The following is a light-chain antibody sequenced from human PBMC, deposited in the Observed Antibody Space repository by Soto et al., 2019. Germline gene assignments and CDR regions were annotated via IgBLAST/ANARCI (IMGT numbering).Light chain of an antibody. CDR1: SSDVGGYNY. Sequence: QSALTQPASVSGSPGQSITTSCTGTSSDVGGYNYVSWYQQHPGKAPKFMIYEVSNRPSGVSNRFSGSKSGNTASLTISGLQAEDEADYYCSSYSTSSTLLFGGATKLTVL. J-gene: IGLJ2*01. CDR2: EVS. V-gene: IGLV2-14*01. CDR3: SSYSTSSTLL.